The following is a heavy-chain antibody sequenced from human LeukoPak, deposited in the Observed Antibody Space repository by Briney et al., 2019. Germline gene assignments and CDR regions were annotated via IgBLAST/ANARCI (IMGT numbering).Heavy chain of an antibody. V-gene: IGHV1-18*01. CDR2: ISSYNSNT. Sequence: ASVKVSCKASGYTFTSHGLSWVRQAPGQGLEWMGWISSYNSNTNYAQKVQGRVTMTTDTSTSTAYMELRSLRSDDTAVYYCARNYYGSGSYSNDYWGQGTLVTVSS. J-gene: IGHJ4*02. CDR3: ARNYYGSGSYSNDY. CDR1: GYTFTSHG. D-gene: IGHD3-10*01.